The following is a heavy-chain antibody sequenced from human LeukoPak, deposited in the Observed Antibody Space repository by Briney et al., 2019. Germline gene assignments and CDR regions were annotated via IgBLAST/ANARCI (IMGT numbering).Heavy chain of an antibody. CDR3: ARNYYDILTGYPDSRGGTDNWFDP. J-gene: IGHJ5*02. Sequence: VASVKVSCKASGYTFTSYGISWVRQAPGQGLEWMGWISAYNGNTNYAQKLQGRVTMTTDTSTSTAYMELRSLRSDDTAVYYCARNYYDILTGYPDSRGGTDNWFDPWGQGTLVTVSS. V-gene: IGHV1-18*01. D-gene: IGHD3-9*01. CDR2: ISAYNGNT. CDR1: GYTFTSYG.